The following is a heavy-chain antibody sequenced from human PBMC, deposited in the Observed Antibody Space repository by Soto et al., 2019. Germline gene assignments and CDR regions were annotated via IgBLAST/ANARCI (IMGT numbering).Heavy chain of an antibody. D-gene: IGHD6-13*01. CDR1: GGSISSSSYY. CDR2: IYYSGST. V-gene: IGHV4-39*01. CDR3: ARNIAAAGLNWFDP. J-gene: IGHJ5*02. Sequence: QLQLQESGPGLVKPSETLSLTCTVSGGSISSSSYYWGWIRQPPGKGLEWIGSIYYSGSTYYNPSLKSRVTISVDTSKNQFSLKLSSVTAADTAVYYCARNIAAAGLNWFDPWGQGTLDTVSS.